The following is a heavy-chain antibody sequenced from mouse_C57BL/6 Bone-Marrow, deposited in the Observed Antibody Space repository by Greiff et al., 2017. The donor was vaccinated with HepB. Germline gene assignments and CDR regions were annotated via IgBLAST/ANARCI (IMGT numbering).Heavy chain of an antibody. D-gene: IGHD1-1*01. J-gene: IGHJ1*03. Sequence: QVQLKESGPGLVQPSQSLSITCTVSGFSLTSYGVHWVRQSPGKGLEWLGVIWRGGSTDYNAAFMSRLSITKDNSKSQVFFKMNSLQADDTAIYYCAKKPPGVVEYWYFDVWGTGTTVTVSS. CDR1: GFSLTSYG. CDR3: AKKPPGVVEYWYFDV. V-gene: IGHV2-5*01. CDR2: IWRGGST.